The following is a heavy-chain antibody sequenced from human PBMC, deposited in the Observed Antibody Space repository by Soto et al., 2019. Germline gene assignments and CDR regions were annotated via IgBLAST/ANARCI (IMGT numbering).Heavy chain of an antibody. J-gene: IGHJ3*02. V-gene: IGHV3-66*01. CDR3: ARANPRDFWSGDI. D-gene: IGHD3-3*01. CDR1: GFTVSSNY. Sequence: GGSLRLSCAASGFTVSSNYMSWVRQAPGKGLEWVSVIYSGGSTYYADSVKDRFTISRDNSKNTLYLQMNSLRAEDTAVYYCARANPRDFWSGDIWGQGTMVTVSS. CDR2: IYSGGST.